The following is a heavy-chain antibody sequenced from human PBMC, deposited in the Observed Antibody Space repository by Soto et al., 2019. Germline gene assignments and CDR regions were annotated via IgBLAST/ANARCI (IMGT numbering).Heavy chain of an antibody. D-gene: IGHD3-10*01. V-gene: IGHV1-8*01. J-gene: IGHJ4*02. CDR2: MQPSTGRT. CDR1: GYSFTSLY. CDR3: ARGVSAGVDY. Sequence: ASVKVSFKASGYSFTSLYIHWVRQTAGQGLEWMGWMQPSTGRTGYAQKFQGRVTMTRDTSINTAYMELTTLTSDDTAFYYCARGVSAGVDYWGQGTLVTVSS.